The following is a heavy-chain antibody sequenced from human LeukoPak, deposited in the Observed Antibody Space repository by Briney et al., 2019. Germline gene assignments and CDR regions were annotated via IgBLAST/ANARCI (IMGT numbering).Heavy chain of an antibody. J-gene: IGHJ6*03. V-gene: IGHV3-30*02. CDR1: GFTFSSYG. CDR3: AKGSKEVLFTRDHHMDV. CDR2: IRYDGSNK. D-gene: IGHD3-3*01. Sequence: GGSLRLSCAASGFTFSSYGMHWVRQAPGKGLEWVAFIRYDGSNKYYADSVKGRFTISRDNSKNTLFLQMNSLRAEDTAVYYCAKGSKEVLFTRDHHMDVWGKGTTVTISS.